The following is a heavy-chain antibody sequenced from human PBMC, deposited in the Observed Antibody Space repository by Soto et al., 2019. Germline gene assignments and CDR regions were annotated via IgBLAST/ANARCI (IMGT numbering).Heavy chain of an antibody. J-gene: IGHJ4*02. D-gene: IGHD6-19*01. Sequence: GGSLRLSCAASGFTVSTKYMSWVRQAPGKGLEWVSVSYSGGSTYYADSVKRRFTISRDNSRNMLYLQMNSLGAEDTAVYYWARDLGSAWYMGFDYWGQGALVTVSS. CDR1: GFTVSTKY. V-gene: IGHV3-53*01. CDR2: SYSGGST. CDR3: ARDLGSAWYMGFDY.